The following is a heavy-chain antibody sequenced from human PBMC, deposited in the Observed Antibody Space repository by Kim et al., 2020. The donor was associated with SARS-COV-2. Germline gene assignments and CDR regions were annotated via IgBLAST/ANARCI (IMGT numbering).Heavy chain of an antibody. V-gene: IGHV4-31*02. CDR3: ARFDDFWSGYHDY. J-gene: IGHJ4*02. Sequence: YNPSLKSRVTISVDTSKNQFSLKLSSVTAADTAVYYCARFDDFWSGYHDYWGQGTLVTVSS. D-gene: IGHD3-3*01.